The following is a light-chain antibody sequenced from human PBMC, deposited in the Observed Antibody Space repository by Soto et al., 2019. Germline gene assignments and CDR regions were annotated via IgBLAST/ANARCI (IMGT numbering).Light chain of an antibody. CDR1: ESVHRN. J-gene: IGKJ3*01. V-gene: IGKV3-15*01. Sequence: EMVMTQSPATLSVSPGERVTLSCRASESVHRNLAWYQQKPGQGPSLLIYYASTRATGVPDRFTGSGSGTEFTLTISSLQSEDFGVYHSPHYGNWPPTFGPEPKVELK. CDR2: YAS. CDR3: PHYGNWPPT.